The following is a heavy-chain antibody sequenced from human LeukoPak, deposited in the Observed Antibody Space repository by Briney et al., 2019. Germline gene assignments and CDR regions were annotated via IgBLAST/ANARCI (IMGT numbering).Heavy chain of an antibody. V-gene: IGHV3-21*01. D-gene: IGHD2-15*01. J-gene: IGHJ6*02. Sequence: GGSLRLSCAASGFTFSSYAMSWVRQAPGKGLEWVSSISSSSSYIYYADSVKGRFTISRDNAKNSLYLQMNSLRAEDTAVYYCARAQMDCSGGSCYSRFYYGMDVWGQGTTVTVSS. CDR1: GFTFSSYA. CDR2: ISSSSSYI. CDR3: ARAQMDCSGGSCYSRFYYGMDV.